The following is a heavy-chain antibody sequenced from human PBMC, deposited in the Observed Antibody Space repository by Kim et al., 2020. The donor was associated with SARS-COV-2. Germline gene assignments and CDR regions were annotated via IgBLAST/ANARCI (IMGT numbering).Heavy chain of an antibody. J-gene: IGHJ4*02. CDR3: AKDFGIRGFLEWTVDY. Sequence: GGSLRLSCAASGFTFSSYGMHWVRQAPGKGLEWVAVISYDGSNKYYADSVKGRFTISRDNSKNTLYLQMNSLRAEDTAVYYCAKDFGIRGFLEWTVDYWGQGTLVTVSS. V-gene: IGHV3-30*18. CDR2: ISYDGSNK. D-gene: IGHD3-3*01. CDR1: GFTFSSYG.